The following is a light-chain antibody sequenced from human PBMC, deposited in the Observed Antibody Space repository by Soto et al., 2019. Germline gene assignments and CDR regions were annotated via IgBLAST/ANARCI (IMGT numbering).Light chain of an antibody. Sequence: DIQMTQPQSSLFASVGDRVTITCQATQDINIYLNWYQQKPGKAPNLLIYDASNLEIGFPSRFRYSGSGTNFSLTISRLQAEGFATYYCQQSYDPPRTVGQGAKVDIK. CDR3: QQSYDPPRT. CDR1: QDINIY. CDR2: DAS. J-gene: IGKJ1*01. V-gene: IGKV1-39*01.